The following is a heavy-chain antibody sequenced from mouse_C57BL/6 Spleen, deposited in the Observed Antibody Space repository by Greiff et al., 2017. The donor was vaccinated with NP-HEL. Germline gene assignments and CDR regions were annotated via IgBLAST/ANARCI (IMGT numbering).Heavy chain of an antibody. Sequence: EVKVVESGGDLVKPGGSLKLSCAASGFTFSSYGMSWVRQTPDKRLEWVATISSGGSYTYYPDSVKGRFTISRDNAKNTLYLQMSSLKSEDTAMYYCARWTSTVVVPHYYAMDYWGQGTSVTVSS. V-gene: IGHV5-6*01. CDR3: ARWTSTVVVPHYYAMDY. D-gene: IGHD1-1*01. CDR1: GFTFSSYG. CDR2: ISSGGSYT. J-gene: IGHJ4*01.